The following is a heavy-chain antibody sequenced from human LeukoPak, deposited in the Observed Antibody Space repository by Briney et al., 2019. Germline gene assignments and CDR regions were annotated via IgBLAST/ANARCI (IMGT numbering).Heavy chain of an antibody. Sequence: PSETLSLTCTVSGGSIGWDYWSWIRQSAGKGLEWIGRIYKSGSTNYNPSFRRRVTMSVDTSKNQFSLHVTSVTAADTAVYYCARDEYFQDSNRYSYYFHSWGQGSLVTVSS. V-gene: IGHV4-4*07. D-gene: IGHD3-22*01. CDR2: IYKSGST. J-gene: IGHJ4*02. CDR3: ARDEYFQDSNRYSYYFHS. CDR1: GGSIGWDY.